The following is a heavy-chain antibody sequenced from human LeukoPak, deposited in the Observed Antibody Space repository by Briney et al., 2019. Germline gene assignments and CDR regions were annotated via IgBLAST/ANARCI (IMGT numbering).Heavy chain of an antibody. D-gene: IGHD2-2*02. CDR2: IRYDGSNK. V-gene: IGHV3-30*02. J-gene: IGHJ4*02. CDR3: ASTLGYCSSTSCYSPFEY. CDR1: GFTFSSYG. Sequence: GGSLRLSCAASGFTFSSYGMHWVRQAPGKGLEWVAFIRYDGSNKYYADSVKGRFTISRDNSNNTLYLQMNSLRAEDTAVYYCASTLGYCSSTSCYSPFEYWGQGTLVTVSS.